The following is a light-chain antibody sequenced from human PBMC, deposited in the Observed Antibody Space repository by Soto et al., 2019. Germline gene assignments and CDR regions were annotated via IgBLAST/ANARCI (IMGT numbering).Light chain of an antibody. J-gene: IGLJ1*01. CDR3: SSYTSSSTYV. CDR2: EVS. CDR1: SSDVGTYNY. Sequence: QSALTQPASVSGSPGQSITISCTGTSSDVGTYNYVSWYQLHPDKAPKLMVYEVSNRPSGVSNRFSGSKSGNTASLTISGLQAEDEAYYHCSSYTSSSTYVFGTGTKLTVL. V-gene: IGLV2-14*01.